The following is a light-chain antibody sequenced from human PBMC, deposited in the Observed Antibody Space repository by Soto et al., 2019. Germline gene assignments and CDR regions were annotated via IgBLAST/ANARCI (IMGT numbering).Light chain of an antibody. V-gene: IGKV1-39*01. CDR2: AAS. CDR1: QSISNY. J-gene: IGKJ1*01. Sequence: DIQMTQSPSSLSASVGDRVTITCRASQSISNYLNWYRQKPGKAPKLLMYAASSLQSGVPSRFSGSGSGTDSTLTISSLQPEDFATYYCQQSYSTPRTFGQGTKVEIK. CDR3: QQSYSTPRT.